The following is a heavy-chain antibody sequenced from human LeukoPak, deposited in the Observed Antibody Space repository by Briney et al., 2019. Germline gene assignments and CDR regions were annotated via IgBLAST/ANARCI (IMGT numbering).Heavy chain of an antibody. Sequence: ASVKVSCKASGYTFTNNDIHWVRQATGQGLEWMGWMHPNSDDTGYAQKFQGRVTMTRNTSISTAYMKLSSLRPEDTAVYYCARHFGTGDNFDYWGQGTLLIVSS. CDR3: ARHFGTGDNFDY. CDR1: GYTFTNND. V-gene: IGHV1-8*01. J-gene: IGHJ4*02. D-gene: IGHD1-1*01. CDR2: MHPNSDDT.